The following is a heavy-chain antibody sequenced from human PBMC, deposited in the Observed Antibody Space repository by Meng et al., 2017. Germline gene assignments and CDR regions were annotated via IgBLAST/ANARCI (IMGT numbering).Heavy chain of an antibody. CDR3: ARVKMVRGFYYGMDV. V-gene: IGHV3-74*01. CDR2: INSDGSST. Sequence: GESLKISCAASGFTFSSYAMSWVRQAPGKGLVWVSRINSDGSSTSYADSVKGRFTISRDNAKNTLYLQMNSLRAEDTAVYYCARVKMVRGFYYGMDVWGQGTTVTVSS. J-gene: IGHJ6*02. D-gene: IGHD3-10*01. CDR1: GFTFSSYA.